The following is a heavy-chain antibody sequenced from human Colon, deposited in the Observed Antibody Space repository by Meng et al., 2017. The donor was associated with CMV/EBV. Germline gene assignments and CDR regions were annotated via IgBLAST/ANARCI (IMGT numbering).Heavy chain of an antibody. Sequence: GGSLRLSCAASGFTFSNSWMHWVRQGPGKGLVWVSRINPDGSSTSYADSVKGRFTISRDNAKNTVFLQMNSLRTEDTAVYYCAREIAGTGPGFDYWGQGTLVTVSS. CDR2: INPDGSST. J-gene: IGHJ4*02. CDR3: AREIAGTGPGFDY. V-gene: IGHV3-74*01. CDR1: GFTFSNSW. D-gene: IGHD6-13*01.